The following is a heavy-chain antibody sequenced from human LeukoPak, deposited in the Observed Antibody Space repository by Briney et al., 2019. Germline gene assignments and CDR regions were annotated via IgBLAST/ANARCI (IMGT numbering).Heavy chain of an antibody. V-gene: IGHV1-69*05. CDR2: IIPIFGTA. CDR1: GGTFSSYA. J-gene: IGHJ4*02. Sequence: ASVKVSCKDSGGTFSSYAISWVRQAPGQGLEWMGGIIPIFGTANYAQKFQGRVTITTDESTSTAYMELSSLRSEDTAVYYCARGIAVAEGSDYWGQGTLVTVSS. D-gene: IGHD6-19*01. CDR3: ARGIAVAEGSDY.